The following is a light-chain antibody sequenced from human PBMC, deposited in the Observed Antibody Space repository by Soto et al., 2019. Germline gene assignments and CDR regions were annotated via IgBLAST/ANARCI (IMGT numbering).Light chain of an antibody. CDR1: QGISNY. J-gene: IGKJ1*01. CDR3: QQYHRYST. Sequence: IQMTQSPSSLSASVGDRVTITCRASQGISNYLAWYQVKPGKVPNLLIYDVSTLDSGVPSRFSGSASGTEFTLTISSLESDDFATYYCQQYHRYSTFGQGTKVDIK. CDR2: DVS. V-gene: IGKV1-13*02.